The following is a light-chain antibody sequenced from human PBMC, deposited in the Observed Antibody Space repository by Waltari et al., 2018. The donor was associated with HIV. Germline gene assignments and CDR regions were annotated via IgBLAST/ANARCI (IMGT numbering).Light chain of an antibody. CDR1: QTVTSNY. CDR3: HQYGTSPQT. V-gene: IGKV3-20*01. Sequence: EIVLTQSPRTLSLPPGERATLPCRASQTVTSNYLAWYQVKPGQAPRLLIYGASIRATGVPDRFSGSGSGTDFTLTIGRLEPEDFAVYYCHQYGTSPQTFGQGSKVEIK. CDR2: GAS. J-gene: IGKJ2*01.